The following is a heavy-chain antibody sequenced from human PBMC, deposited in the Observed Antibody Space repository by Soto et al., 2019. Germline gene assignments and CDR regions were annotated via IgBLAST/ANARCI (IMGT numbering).Heavy chain of an antibody. CDR3: ARDFDPLTVTPQHLDY. CDR2: IWYDGGNK. CDR1: GFTFSSYG. Sequence: GESLKISCAASGFTFSSYGMHWVRQAPGKGLEWVAVIWYDGGNKYYADSVKGRFTISRDNSKNTLSLQMNSLRDEDTAVYYCARDFDPLTVTPQHLDYWGQGTLVTVSS. V-gene: IGHV3-33*01. D-gene: IGHD4-17*01. J-gene: IGHJ4*02.